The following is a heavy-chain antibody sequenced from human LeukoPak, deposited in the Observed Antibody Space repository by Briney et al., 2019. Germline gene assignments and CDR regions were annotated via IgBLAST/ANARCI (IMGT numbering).Heavy chain of an antibody. CDR3: ARGAYCGGDCYTSPLYNWFDP. J-gene: IGHJ5*02. D-gene: IGHD2-21*02. V-gene: IGHV5-51*01. CDR2: IYPGDSDT. CDR1: GYSFTSYW. Sequence: GESLKISCKGSGYSFTSYWIGWVRQMPGKGLEWMGIIYPGDSDTRYSPSFQGQVTISADKSISTAYLQWSSLKASDTAMHYCARGAYCGGDCYTSPLYNWFDPWGQGTLVTVSS.